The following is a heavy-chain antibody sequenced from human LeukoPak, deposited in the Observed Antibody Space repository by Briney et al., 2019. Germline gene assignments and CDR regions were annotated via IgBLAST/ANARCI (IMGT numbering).Heavy chain of an antibody. CDR2: IYYSGST. D-gene: IGHD1-26*01. CDR1: GGSISSSSYY. J-gene: IGHJ4*02. V-gene: IGHV4-39*01. Sequence: SETLSLTCTVSGGSISSSSYYWGWIRQPPGKGLEWIGSIYYSGSTYYNPSLKSRVTISVDTSKNQFSLKLSSVTAADTAVYYCARLQRLMWAAPVSYYFDYWGPGTLVTVSS. CDR3: ARLQRLMWAAPVSYYFDY.